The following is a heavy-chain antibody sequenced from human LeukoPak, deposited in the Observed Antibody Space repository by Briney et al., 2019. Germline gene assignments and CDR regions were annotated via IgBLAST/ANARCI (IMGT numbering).Heavy chain of an antibody. Sequence: SQTLSLTCTVSGGSVSSGSYYWSWIRQPAGKGXXXXXXIYTSGSTNYNPSLKSRVTISVDTSKNQFSLKLSSVTAADTAVYYCARDYDYVWGSYHLYGMDVWGQGTTVTVSS. J-gene: IGHJ6*02. CDR1: GGSVSSGSYY. CDR3: ARDYDYVWGSYHLYGMDV. CDR2: IYTSGST. V-gene: IGHV4-61*02. D-gene: IGHD3-16*02.